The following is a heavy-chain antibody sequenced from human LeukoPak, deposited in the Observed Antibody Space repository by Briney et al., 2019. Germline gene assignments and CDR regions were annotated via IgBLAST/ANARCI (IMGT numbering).Heavy chain of an antibody. V-gene: IGHV3-21*01. CDR2: ISSSSSYI. CDR1: GFTFSSYS. J-gene: IGHJ6*03. CDR3: ASENDYSNYAYYYYMDV. D-gene: IGHD4-11*01. Sequence: AGGSLRLSCAASGFTFSSYSMNWVRQAPGKGREWVSSISSSSSYIYYADSVKGRFTISRDNAKNSLYLQMNSLRAEDTAVYYCASENDYSNYAYYYYMDVWGKGTTVTVSS.